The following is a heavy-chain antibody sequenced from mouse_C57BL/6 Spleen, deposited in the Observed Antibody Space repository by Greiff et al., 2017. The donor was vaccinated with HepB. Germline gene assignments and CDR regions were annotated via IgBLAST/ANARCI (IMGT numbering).Heavy chain of an antibody. J-gene: IGHJ3*01. D-gene: IGHD2-3*01. Sequence: VKLMESGPGLKQPSQSLSITCTVSGFSLTSYGVHWVRQSPGKGLEWLGVIWSGGSTDYNAAFISRLSISKDNSKSQVFFKMNSLQADDTAIYYCARKGNGYSQAWFAYWGQGTLVTVSA. V-gene: IGHV2-2*01. CDR2: IWSGGST. CDR1: GFSLTSYG. CDR3: ARKGNGYSQAWFAY.